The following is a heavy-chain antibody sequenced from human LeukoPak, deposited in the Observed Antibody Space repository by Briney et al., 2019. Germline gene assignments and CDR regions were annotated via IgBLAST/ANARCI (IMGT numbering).Heavy chain of an antibody. CDR3: ARGSRYCSSTSCYRAMRLYYYYYYMDV. J-gene: IGHJ6*03. CDR1: GGSFSGYY. V-gene: IGHV4-34*01. D-gene: IGHD2-2*02. Sequence: PSETLSLTCAVYGGSFSGYYWSWIRQPPGKGLEWIGEINHSGSTNYNPSLKSRVTISVDTSKNQFSLKLSSVTAADTAVYYCARGSRYCSSTSCYRAMRLYYYYYYMDVWGKGTTVTVSS. CDR2: INHSGST.